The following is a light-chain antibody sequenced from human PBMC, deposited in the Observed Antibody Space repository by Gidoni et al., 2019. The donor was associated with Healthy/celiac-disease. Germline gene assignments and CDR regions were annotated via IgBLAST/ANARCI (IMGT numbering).Light chain of an antibody. J-gene: IGLJ2*01. Sequence: SYELTQPPSVSVSPGQTASITCSGDKLGDKYACWYQQKPGQSPVLVIYQDSKRPPGIPERFSGSNSGNTATLTISGTQAMDEADYYCQAWDSSTANVVFGGGTKLTVL. CDR2: QDS. CDR1: KLGDKY. V-gene: IGLV3-1*01. CDR3: QAWDSSTANVV.